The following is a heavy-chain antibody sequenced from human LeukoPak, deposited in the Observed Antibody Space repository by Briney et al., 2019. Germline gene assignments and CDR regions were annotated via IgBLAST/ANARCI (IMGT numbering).Heavy chain of an antibody. V-gene: IGHV5-51*01. CDR1: GYRFTSYW. J-gene: IGHJ3*02. CDR2: IYPGDSDT. D-gene: IGHD6-19*01. CDR3: ARRRGWYSVDAFEI. Sequence: PGESLQISCKGSGYRFTSYWIGWVRQMPGKGLEWMGFIYPGDSDTRYSPSFQGQVTISADKSMSTAYLQWSSLKASDTAMYYCARRRGWYSVDAFEIWGQGTMVTVSS.